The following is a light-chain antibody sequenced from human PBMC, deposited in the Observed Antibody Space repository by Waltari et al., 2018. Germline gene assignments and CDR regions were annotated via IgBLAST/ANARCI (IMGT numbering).Light chain of an antibody. J-gene: IGLJ2*01. CDR3: FSYADGRSLV. CDR2: EGT. V-gene: IGLV2-23*01. CDR1: STALGSSTL. Sequence: QSALTQPASVSGSPGQSITISCTGSSTALGSSTLVSWCPHHPDKAPNRLIYEGTERPSGISHRFSGSKSGNTASLTISTLQAEDEADYYCFSYADGRSLVFGGGTKLTVL.